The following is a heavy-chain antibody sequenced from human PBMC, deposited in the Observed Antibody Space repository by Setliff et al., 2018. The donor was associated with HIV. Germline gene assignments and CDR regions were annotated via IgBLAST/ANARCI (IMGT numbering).Heavy chain of an antibody. CDR2: ISPDSGAT. CDR1: GYTFTSYG. Sequence: GASVKVSCKASGYTFTSYGISWVRQAPGQGLEWVGRISPDSGATNDAQKFQGRIAMTRDTSINTVYMELKRLRTDDTAVYYCTRDPGDYWGQGTLVTAPQ. V-gene: IGHV1-2*06. J-gene: IGHJ4*02. CDR3: TRDPGDY.